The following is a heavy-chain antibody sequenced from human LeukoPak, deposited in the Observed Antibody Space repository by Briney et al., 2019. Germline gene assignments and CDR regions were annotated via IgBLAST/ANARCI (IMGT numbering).Heavy chain of an antibody. D-gene: IGHD3-10*01. CDR3: ARRGPESYYNNWFDP. V-gene: IGHV1-2*02. CDR2: INPNSGGT. Sequence: ASVKVSCKASGYTFTGYYMHWVRQAPGQGLEWMGWINPNSGGTNYAQKFQGRVTMTRDTSISTAYMELSRLRSDDTAVYFCARRGPESYYNNWFDPWGQGTLVTVSS. J-gene: IGHJ5*02. CDR1: GYTFTGYY.